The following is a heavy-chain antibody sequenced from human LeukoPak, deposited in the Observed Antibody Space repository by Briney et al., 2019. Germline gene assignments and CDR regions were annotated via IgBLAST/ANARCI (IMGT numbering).Heavy chain of an antibody. CDR2: TYNGGST. CDR3: ARDAPQVPAAGVLAS. D-gene: IGHD6-13*01. V-gene: IGHV3-53*01. Sequence: PGGSLRLSCAASGFTVSSNYMSWVRQAPGKGLEWVSLTYNGGSTYYADSVKGRFTISRDNSKNTLYLQMNTLRAEDTAVYYCARDAPQVPAAGVLASWGQGTLVTVSS. J-gene: IGHJ5*02. CDR1: GFTVSSNY.